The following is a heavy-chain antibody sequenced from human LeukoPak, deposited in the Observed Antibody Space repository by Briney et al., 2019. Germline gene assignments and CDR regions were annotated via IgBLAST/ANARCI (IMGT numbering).Heavy chain of an antibody. CDR2: IYYSGST. Sequence: PGGSLRLSCAASGFTFSSYAMSWVRQAPGKGLEWIGSIYYSGSTYYNPSLKSRVTISVDTSKNQFSLKLSSVTAADTAVYYCASRAWIQNFRTFDYWGQGTLVTVSS. D-gene: IGHD5-18*01. CDR1: GFTFSSYA. CDR3: ASRAWIQNFRTFDY. J-gene: IGHJ4*02. V-gene: IGHV4-38-2*01.